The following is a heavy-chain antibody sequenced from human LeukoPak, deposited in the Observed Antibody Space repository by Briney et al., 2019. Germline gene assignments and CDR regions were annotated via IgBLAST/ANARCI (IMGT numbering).Heavy chain of an antibody. CDR3: AKDRPRYCSSTSCYYDY. CDR2: IYSGGST. Sequence: GGSLRLSCAASGFTVSSNYMSWVRQAPGKGLEWVSVIYSGGSTYYADSVKGRFTISRDNSENTLYLQMNSLRAEDTAVYYCAKDRPRYCSSTSCYYDYWGQGTLVTVSS. D-gene: IGHD2-2*01. CDR1: GFTVSSNY. J-gene: IGHJ4*02. V-gene: IGHV3-53*01.